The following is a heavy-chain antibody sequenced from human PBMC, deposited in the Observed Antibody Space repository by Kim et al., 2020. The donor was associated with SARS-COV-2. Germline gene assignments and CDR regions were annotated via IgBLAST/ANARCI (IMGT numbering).Heavy chain of an antibody. V-gene: IGHV3-33*06. CDR2: IWYDGSNK. CDR3: AKGQGGSGSYYFDY. D-gene: IGHD3-10*01. J-gene: IGHJ4*02. Sequence: GGSLRLFCAASGFTFSSYGMHWVRQAPGKGLEWVAVIWYDGSNKYYADSVKGRFTISRDNSKNTLYLQMNSLRAEDTAVYYCAKGQGGSGSYYFDYWGQGTLVTVSS. CDR1: GFTFSSYG.